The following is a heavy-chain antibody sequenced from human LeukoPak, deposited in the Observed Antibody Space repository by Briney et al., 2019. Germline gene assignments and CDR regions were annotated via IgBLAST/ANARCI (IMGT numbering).Heavy chain of an antibody. CDR2: INWNGGST. CDR3: AREIDGGSGSYYKVFGYYYYYVDV. V-gene: IGHV3-20*01. Sequence: GGSLRLSCAASGFTFDDYGMSWVRHAPGKGLEWVSGINWNGGSTGYADSVKGRFTISRDNAKNSLYLQMNSLRAEDTALYHCAREIDGGSGSYYKVFGYYYYYVDVWGKGTTVTISS. J-gene: IGHJ6*03. D-gene: IGHD3-10*01. CDR1: GFTFDDYG.